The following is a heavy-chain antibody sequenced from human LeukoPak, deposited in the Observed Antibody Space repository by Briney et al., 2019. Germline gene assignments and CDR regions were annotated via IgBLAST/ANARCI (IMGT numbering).Heavy chain of an antibody. CDR3: ARLSETLIVVVPAASPVDY. CDR1: GFTFSSYS. V-gene: IGHV3-48*01. Sequence: GGSLRLSCAASGFTFSSYSMNWVRQAPGKGLEWVSYISSSSSTIYYADSVKGRFTISRDNAKNSLYLQMNSLRAEDTAVYYCARLSETLIVVVPAASPVDYWGQGTLVTVSS. CDR2: ISSSSSTI. D-gene: IGHD2-2*01. J-gene: IGHJ4*02.